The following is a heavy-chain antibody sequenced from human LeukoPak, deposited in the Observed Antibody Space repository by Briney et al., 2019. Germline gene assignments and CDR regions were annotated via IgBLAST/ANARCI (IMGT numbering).Heavy chain of an antibody. J-gene: IGHJ4*02. CDR1: GLTVSSNY. D-gene: IGHD3-10*01. V-gene: IGHV3-66*01. CDR2: NYTGGTT. Sequence: GGSLRLSCAVSGLTVSSNYMSWVRQAPGKGLEWVSVNYTGGTTYHADSVKGRFTISRDNSKNTLYLQMNSLRAEDTAVYYCARVSGAWHIDYWGQGTLVTVSS. CDR3: ARVSGAWHIDY.